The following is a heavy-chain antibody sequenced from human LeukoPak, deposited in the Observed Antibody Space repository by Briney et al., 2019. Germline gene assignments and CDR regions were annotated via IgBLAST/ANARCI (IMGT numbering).Heavy chain of an antibody. CDR3: AKDPYDILTGYYSRPFDY. D-gene: IGHD3-9*01. V-gene: IGHV3-23*01. CDR2: ISGSGGST. Sequence: GGSLRLSCAASGFTFSSYAMSWVRQAPGKGLEWVSAISGSGGSTYYADSVKGRFTISRDNPKNTLYLQMNSLRAEDTAVYCCAKDPYDILTGYYSRPFDYWGQGTLVTVSS. J-gene: IGHJ4*02. CDR1: GFTFSSYA.